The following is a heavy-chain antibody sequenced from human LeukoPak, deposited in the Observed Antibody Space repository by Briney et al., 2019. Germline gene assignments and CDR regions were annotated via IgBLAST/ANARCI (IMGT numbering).Heavy chain of an antibody. J-gene: IGHJ4*02. V-gene: IGHV1-8*01. CDR3: ATSHYYDSSGYYFRVFDY. Sequence: GASVKVSCKASGYTFTSYDINWVRQATGQGLEWMGWMNPNSGNTGYTQKFQGRVTMTEDTSTDTAYMELSSLRSEDTAVYYCATSHYYDSSGYYFRVFDYWGQGTLVTVSS. CDR2: MNPNSGNT. D-gene: IGHD3-22*01. CDR1: GYTFTSYD.